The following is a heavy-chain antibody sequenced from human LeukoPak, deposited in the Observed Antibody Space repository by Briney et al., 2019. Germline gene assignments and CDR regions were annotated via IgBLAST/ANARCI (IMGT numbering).Heavy chain of an antibody. J-gene: IGHJ6*03. V-gene: IGHV3-21*01. CDR2: ISSGGNYI. D-gene: IGHD5-18*01. Sequence: GGSLRLSCAASGFTFSSHSMHWVRQAPGKGLEWVSSISSGGNYIYYADSVKGRFTISRDNAKNSLHLQMNSLRAEDTAVYYCARKGVDTASYYNYYMDVWGKGTAVTVSS. CDR3: ARKGVDTASYYNYYMDV. CDR1: GFTFSSHS.